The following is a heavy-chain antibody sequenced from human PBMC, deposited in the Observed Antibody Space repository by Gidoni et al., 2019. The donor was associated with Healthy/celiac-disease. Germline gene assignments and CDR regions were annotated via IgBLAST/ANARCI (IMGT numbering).Heavy chain of an antibody. J-gene: IGHJ6*02. D-gene: IGHD2-2*01. CDR2: IYPGDSDT. Sequence: EVQLVQSGAEVKKPGESLKISCKGSGYSFTSYWIGWVRQMPGKGLEWMGIIYPGDSDTRYSPSFQGQVTISADKSISTAYLQWSSLKASDTAMYYCARPIGYCSSTSCRYYYYGMDVWGQGTTVTVSS. CDR3: ARPIGYCSSTSCRYYYYGMDV. CDR1: GYSFTSYW. V-gene: IGHV5-51*01.